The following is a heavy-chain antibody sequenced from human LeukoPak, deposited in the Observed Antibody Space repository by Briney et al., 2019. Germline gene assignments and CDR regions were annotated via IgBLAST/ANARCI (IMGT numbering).Heavy chain of an antibody. CDR1: DGSISSHY. Sequence: SETLSLTCTVSDGSISSHYWSWIRQPPGRGLEYIGYIYYSGGTNYNPSLKSRVTISVDTSKNQFSLKLSSVTAADTAVYYCAREEIRSWFDPWGQGTLVTVSS. V-gene: IGHV4-59*11. CDR2: IYYSGGT. CDR3: AREEIRSWFDP. D-gene: IGHD5-24*01. J-gene: IGHJ5*02.